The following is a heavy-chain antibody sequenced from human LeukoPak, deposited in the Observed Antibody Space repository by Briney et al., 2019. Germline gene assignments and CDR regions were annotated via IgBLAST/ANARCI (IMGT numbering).Heavy chain of an antibody. CDR2: INPNSGGT. CDR1: GYTFTGHY. V-gene: IGHV1-2*02. CDR3: ARAPSRVFQDSSWYIY. D-gene: IGHD6-13*01. J-gene: IGHJ4*02. Sequence: ASVKVSCKASGYTFTGHYMHWVRQAPGQGLEWMGWINPNSGGTNYAQKFQGRLTMTRDTSISTAYMELSRLRSDDTAVYYCARAPSRVFQDSSWYIYWGQGTLVTVSS.